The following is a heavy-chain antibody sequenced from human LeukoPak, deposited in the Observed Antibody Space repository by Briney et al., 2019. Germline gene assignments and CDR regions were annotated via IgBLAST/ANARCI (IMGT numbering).Heavy chain of an antibody. D-gene: IGHD3-16*02. CDR3: ARDSSMITFGGVIDSYFDY. CDR1: GGSIGSYY. J-gene: IGHJ4*02. V-gene: IGHV4-59*01. Sequence: SETLSLTCTVSGGSIGSYYWSWIRQPPGKGLEWIGYIYYSGSTNYNPSLKSRVTISVDTSKNQFSLKLSSVTAADTAVYYCARDSSMITFGGVIDSYFDYWGQGTLVTVSS. CDR2: IYYSGST.